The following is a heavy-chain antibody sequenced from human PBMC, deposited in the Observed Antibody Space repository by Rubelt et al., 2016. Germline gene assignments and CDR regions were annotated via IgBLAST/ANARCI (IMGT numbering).Heavy chain of an antibody. V-gene: IGHV4-34*01. CDR2: INHSGST. CDR1: GGSFSGYY. Sequence: QVQLQQWGAGLLKPSETLSLTCAVYGGSFSGYYWSWIRQPPGKGLEWIGEINHSGSTNYNPSLKGRVTISVDTSKNQFSLKLSSVTAADTAVYYCARTPFIRRGMDVWGQGTTVTVSS. D-gene: IGHD6-6*01. J-gene: IGHJ6*02. CDR3: ARTPFIRRGMDV.